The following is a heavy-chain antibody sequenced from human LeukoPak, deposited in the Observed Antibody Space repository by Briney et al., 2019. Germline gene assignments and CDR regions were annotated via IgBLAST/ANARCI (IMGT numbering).Heavy chain of an antibody. CDR3: AKEYCSSTSCYNSFDY. D-gene: IGHD2-2*02. Sequence: PGGSLRLSCAASGFTFDDYAMHWVRQAPGKGLEWVSGISWNSGSIGYADSVKGRFTTSRDNAKNSLYLQMNSLRAEDTALYYCAKEYCSSTSCYNSFDYWGQGTLVTVSS. CDR2: ISWNSGSI. J-gene: IGHJ4*02. CDR1: GFTFDDYA. V-gene: IGHV3-9*01.